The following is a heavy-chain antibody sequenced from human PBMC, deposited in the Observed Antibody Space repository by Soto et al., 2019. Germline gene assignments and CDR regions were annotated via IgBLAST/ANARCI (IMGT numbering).Heavy chain of an antibody. V-gene: IGHV4-30-4*01. CDR1: GASISSGDYY. CDR2: IYNSGTT. Sequence: PSETLSLTCTVSGASISSGDYYWSWIRQPPGEGLEWIGFIYNSGTTYYNPSLSSRVSMSVDTSKNQFSLNLNFVTAADTAVYYCVRALGSRFLEWPRFDPWGQGSLVTVSS. D-gene: IGHD3-3*01. J-gene: IGHJ5*02. CDR3: VRALGSRFLEWPRFDP.